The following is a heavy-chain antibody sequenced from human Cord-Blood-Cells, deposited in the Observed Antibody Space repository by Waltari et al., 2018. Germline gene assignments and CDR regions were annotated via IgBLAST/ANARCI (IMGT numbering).Heavy chain of an antibody. CDR3: ARGTGDRPFDFDY. CDR2: TYYRSKWYN. D-gene: IGHD7-27*01. J-gene: IGHJ4*02. Sequence: QVQLQQSGPGLVKPSQTLSLTCAISGASFSSNSSASNWIRQSPSRGLEWLGRTYYRSKWYNDYAVSVKSRITINPDTSKNQFSLQLNSVTPEDTAVYYCARGTGDRPFDFDYWGQGTLVTVSS. CDR1: GASFSSNSSA. V-gene: IGHV6-1*01.